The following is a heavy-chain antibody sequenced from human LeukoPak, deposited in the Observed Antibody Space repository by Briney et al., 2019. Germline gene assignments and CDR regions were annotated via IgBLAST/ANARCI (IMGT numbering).Heavy chain of an antibody. Sequence: GGSLRLSCAASGFTFSSYAMSWVRQAPGKGLEWDSAISGSGGSTYYADSVKGRFTISRDNSKNTLYLQMNSLRAEDTAVYYCAKEGHYYDSSGYYYETPFDYWGQGTLVTVSS. CDR3: AKEGHYYDSSGYYYETPFDY. CDR1: GFTFSSYA. D-gene: IGHD3-22*01. V-gene: IGHV3-23*01. CDR2: ISGSGGST. J-gene: IGHJ4*02.